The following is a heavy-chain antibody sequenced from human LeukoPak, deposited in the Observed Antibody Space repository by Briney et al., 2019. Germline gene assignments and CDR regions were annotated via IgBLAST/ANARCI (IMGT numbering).Heavy chain of an antibody. CDR1: GYTFTGYY. Sequence: ASVKVSCKASGYTFTGYYMHWVRQAPGQGLEWMGWINPNSGGTNYAQKFQGRVTMTRDTSISTAYTELSRLRSDDTAVYYCAREARVTRSWFDPWGQGTLVTVSS. CDR3: AREARVTRSWFDP. D-gene: IGHD4-17*01. J-gene: IGHJ5*02. V-gene: IGHV1-2*02. CDR2: INPNSGGT.